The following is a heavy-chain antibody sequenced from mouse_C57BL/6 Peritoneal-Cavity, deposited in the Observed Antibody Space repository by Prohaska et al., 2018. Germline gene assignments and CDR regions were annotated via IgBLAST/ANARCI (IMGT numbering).Heavy chain of an antibody. V-gene: IGHV10-1*01. CDR1: GFSFNTYS. D-gene: IGHD2-4*01. CDR2: IRSKSNNYAT. Sequence: EVQLVESGGGLVQPKGSLKLSCAASGFSFNTYSMNCVRQATGKGVEWVARIRSKSNNYATYYADSVKDRVTISRDDSESMLYLQMNNLKTEDTAMYYWVRRGYYEAMDYWGQGTSVTVSS. J-gene: IGHJ4*01. CDR3: VRRGYYEAMDY.